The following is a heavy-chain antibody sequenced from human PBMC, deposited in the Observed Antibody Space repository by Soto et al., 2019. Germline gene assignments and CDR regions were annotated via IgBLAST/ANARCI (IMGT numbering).Heavy chain of an antibody. V-gene: IGHV4-34*01. J-gene: IGHJ4*02. Sequence: QVQLQQWGAGLLKPSETLSLTCAVSGGSFTGYQWSWIRQPPGKGLEWIGEIDHSGSTNYTPSLPGRVTISLDRTKIHFSLQLSSLTAADTAMYYCARAYYDFWSGHGQLSLDYWGQGTLVTVSS. D-gene: IGHD3-3*01. CDR3: ARAYYDFWSGHGQLSLDY. CDR2: IDHSGST. CDR1: GGSFTGYQ.